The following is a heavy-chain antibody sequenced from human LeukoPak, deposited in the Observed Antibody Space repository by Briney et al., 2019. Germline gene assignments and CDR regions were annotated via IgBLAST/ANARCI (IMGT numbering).Heavy chain of an antibody. CDR2: ISGSGGTI. CDR1: GFTFSSYG. V-gene: IGHV3-23*01. CDR3: ASHSSGYYLNWFDP. D-gene: IGHD3-22*01. J-gene: IGHJ5*02. Sequence: GGSLRLSCAASGFTFSSYGMSWVRQAPGKGLEWVSAISGSGGTIYYADSAKGRFTISRDNAKNSLYLQMNSLRAEDTAVYYCASHSSGYYLNWFDPWGQGTLVTVSS.